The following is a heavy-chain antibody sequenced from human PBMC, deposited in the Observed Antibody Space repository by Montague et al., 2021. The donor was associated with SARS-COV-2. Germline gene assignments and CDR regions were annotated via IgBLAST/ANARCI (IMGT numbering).Heavy chain of an antibody. V-gene: IGHV4-39*02. CDR3: ARLKRYFDSSGSPSAFDF. Sequence: SETLSLTCTASGGSITNNIDYWAWIRQPPGKGLEWIGSIYYTGNTYYXRSLKSRVTISVVTSKNHFTLKLSSVTAAETAVYYCARLKRYFDSSGSPSAFDFWGQGTKVTVSS. D-gene: IGHD3-22*01. J-gene: IGHJ3*01. CDR1: GGSITNNIDY. CDR2: IYYTGNT.